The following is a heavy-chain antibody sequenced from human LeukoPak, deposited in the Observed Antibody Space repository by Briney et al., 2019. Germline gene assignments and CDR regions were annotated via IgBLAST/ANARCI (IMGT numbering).Heavy chain of an antibody. CDR2: IYTSGST. CDR3: ARDLAVVVPAADPYYYYYYMDV. J-gene: IGHJ6*03. Sequence: SETLPLTCTVSGGSISSGSYYCSWIRQPAGKGLEWIGRIYTSGSTNYNPSLKSRVTISVDTSKNQFSLKLSSVTAADTAVYYCARDLAVVVPAADPYYYYYYMDVWGKGTTVTVSS. CDR1: GGSISSGSYY. V-gene: IGHV4-61*02. D-gene: IGHD2-2*01.